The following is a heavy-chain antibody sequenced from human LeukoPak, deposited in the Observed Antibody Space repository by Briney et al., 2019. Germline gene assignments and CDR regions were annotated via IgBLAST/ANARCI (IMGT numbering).Heavy chain of an antibody. CDR1: GFTFDDYA. CDR2: ISWNSGST. D-gene: IGHD2-8*02. Sequence: GGSLRLSCAASGFTFDDYAMHWVRQAPGKGLEWVSGISWNSGSTAYADSVKGRFTISRDNANNSLSLLMNSLRAEDTAIYYCATYRQVLLPFESWGQGTLVTVSS. J-gene: IGHJ4*02. CDR3: ATYRQVLLPFES. V-gene: IGHV3-9*01.